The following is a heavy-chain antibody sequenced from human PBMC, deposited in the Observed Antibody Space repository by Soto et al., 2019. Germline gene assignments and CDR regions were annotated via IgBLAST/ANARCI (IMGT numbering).Heavy chain of an antibody. Sequence: PGESLKISCKGPGHLFNNHWIGWVRQTPGQGLEWMGLIFTRDSETKTSPSFQGHVSFSVDNSINTVYLQWTSLKTTDTGIYLCARGYFDSGHGYDLWGQGTLVTVSS. CDR2: IFTRDSET. CDR1: GHLFNNHW. D-gene: IGHD3-10*01. CDR3: ARGYFDSGHGYDL. V-gene: IGHV5-51*01. J-gene: IGHJ5*02.